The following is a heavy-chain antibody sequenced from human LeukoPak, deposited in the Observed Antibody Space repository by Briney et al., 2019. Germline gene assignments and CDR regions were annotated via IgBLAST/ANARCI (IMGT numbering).Heavy chain of an antibody. D-gene: IGHD3-3*01. CDR3: AKDSRRDREWPIDY. CDR2: ITGRVGAT. V-gene: IGHV3-23*01. Sequence: GGSLRLSCAASGFNFSICAMSWVRQTPGKGLEWVSAITGRVGATYYADSVKGRFTISRDNSKNILYLQMNSLRADDTAVYYCAKDSRRDREWPIDYWGQGTLVAVSS. J-gene: IGHJ4*02. CDR1: GFNFSICA.